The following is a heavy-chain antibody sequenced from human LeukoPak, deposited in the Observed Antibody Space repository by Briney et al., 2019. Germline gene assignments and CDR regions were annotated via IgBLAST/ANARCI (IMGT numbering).Heavy chain of an antibody. J-gene: IGHJ4*02. CDR2: INHSGST. Sequence: SETLSLTCAAYGGSFSGYYWSWIRQPPGKGLEWIGEINHSGSTNYNPSLKSRVTISVDTSKNQFSLKLSSVTAADTAVYYCAREQLVSRPFDYWGQGTLVTVSS. D-gene: IGHD6-6*01. CDR3: AREQLVSRPFDY. CDR1: GGSFSGYY. V-gene: IGHV4-34*01.